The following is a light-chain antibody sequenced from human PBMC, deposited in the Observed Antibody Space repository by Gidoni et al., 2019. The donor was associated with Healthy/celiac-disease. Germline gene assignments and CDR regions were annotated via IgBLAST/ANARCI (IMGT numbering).Light chain of an antibody. CDR1: QSVSSY. CDR2: DAS. Sequence: SLPPGERATLSCRASQSVSSYLAWYQQKPGQAPRLLIYDASNRATGIPARFSGSGSGTDFTLTISSLEPEDFAVYYCQQRSNWPPLTFGGGTKVEIK. J-gene: IGKJ4*01. CDR3: QQRSNWPPLT. V-gene: IGKV3-11*01.